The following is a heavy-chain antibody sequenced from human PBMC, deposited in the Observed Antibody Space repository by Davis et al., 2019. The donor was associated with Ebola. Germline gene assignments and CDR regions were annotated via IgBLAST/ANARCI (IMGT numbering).Heavy chain of an antibody. Sequence: SQTLSLTCAISGDSVSRNSAAWNWIRQSPSRGLEWLGRTYYRSKWYSDYAVSVQSRITINADTSKNQFSLHLNSVTPEDTAVYYCARHQNGGYYFDHWGQGTLVTVSS. V-gene: IGHV6-1*01. CDR1: GDSVSRNSAA. CDR3: ARHQNGGYYFDH. J-gene: IGHJ4*02. CDR2: TYYRSKWYS. D-gene: IGHD2-8*01.